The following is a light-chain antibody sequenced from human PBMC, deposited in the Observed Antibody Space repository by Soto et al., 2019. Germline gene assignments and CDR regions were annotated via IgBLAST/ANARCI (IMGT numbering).Light chain of an antibody. J-gene: IGKJ1*01. CDR3: QQRSEWPRT. CDR2: DAS. Sequence: EIVLTQSPATLSLSPGERATLSCRASQSISSSLAWYQQKPGQTPRLLIYDASSRATGFLARFSGSGSGTDFTLTIGSLEPEDFAVYYCQQRSEWPRTFGQGTKVEIK. V-gene: IGKV3-11*01. CDR1: QSISSS.